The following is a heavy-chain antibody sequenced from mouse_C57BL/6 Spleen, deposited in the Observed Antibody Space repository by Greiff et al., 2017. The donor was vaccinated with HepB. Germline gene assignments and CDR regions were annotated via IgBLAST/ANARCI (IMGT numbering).Heavy chain of an antibody. J-gene: IGHJ1*03. Sequence: VQLQESGAELVKPGASVKISCKASGYAFSSYWMNWVKQRPGKGLEWIGQIYPGDGDTNYNGKFKGKATLTADKSSSTAYMQLSSLTSEDSAVYFCARRGDYDVWYFEVWGTGTTVTVSS. V-gene: IGHV1-80*01. CDR1: GYAFSSYW. CDR3: ARRGDYDVWYFEV. CDR2: IYPGDGDT. D-gene: IGHD2-4*01.